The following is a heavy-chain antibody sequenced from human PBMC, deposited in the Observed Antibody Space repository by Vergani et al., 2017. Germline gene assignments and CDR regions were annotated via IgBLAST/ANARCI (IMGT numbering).Heavy chain of an antibody. CDR3: ARDKTQLRPRAFGL. CDR2: IYVSGTT. CDR1: GASINNDFYY. J-gene: IGHJ3*01. D-gene: IGHD4-23*01. V-gene: IGHV4-61*02. Sequence: QVQLQESGPGLVKPSHTLSLTCTVSGASINNDFYYWHWIRQPAGKGLEWIGRIYVSGTTDYNSSLQSRVSMSVDTSKNQFSLTLTYVTAADTAVYYCARDKTQLRPRAFGLWGQGTMVTVSS.